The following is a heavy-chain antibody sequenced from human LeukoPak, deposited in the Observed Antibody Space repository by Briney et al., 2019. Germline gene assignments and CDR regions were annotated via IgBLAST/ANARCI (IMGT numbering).Heavy chain of an antibody. V-gene: IGHV4-34*01. CDR1: SGSFSGYY. J-gene: IGHJ6*03. CDR2: INHSGST. Sequence: SETLSLTCAVYSGSFSGYYWSWIRQPPGKGLEWIGEINHSGSTNYNPSLKSRVTISVDTSKNQFSLKLSSVTAADTAVYYCARRDIVVVPAASTYYYYYYMDVWGKGTTVTISS. CDR3: ARRDIVVVPAASTYYYYYYMDV. D-gene: IGHD2-2*01.